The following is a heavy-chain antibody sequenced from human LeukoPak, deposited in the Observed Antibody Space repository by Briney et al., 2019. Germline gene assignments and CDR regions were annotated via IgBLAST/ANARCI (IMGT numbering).Heavy chain of an antibody. Sequence: GGSLRLSCAASGFTFRNYWMYWVRQAPGKGLLWIANINEHGIPMYEDSVKGRFTISRDNARDTLYLQMNSLRAEDTAVYYCARDLNPLLRFLGPDPWGQGTLVTVSS. V-gene: IGHV3-74*03. CDR3: ARDLNPLLRFLGPDP. CDR2: INEHGIP. J-gene: IGHJ5*02. D-gene: IGHD3-3*01. CDR1: GFTFRNYW.